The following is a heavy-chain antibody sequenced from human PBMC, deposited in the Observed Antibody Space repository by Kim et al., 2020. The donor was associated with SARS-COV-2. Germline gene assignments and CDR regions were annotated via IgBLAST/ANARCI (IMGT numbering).Heavy chain of an antibody. CDR2: ITHDVTNT. D-gene: IGHD1-7*01. Sequence: GGSLRLSCAASGFTFSSYWMHWVRQAPGKGLVWVARITHDVTNTYYADSARGRFTVSRDNAKNTLFLEMNSLRAEDTAVYYCARDQGLGTPFDYWGQGALVTVSS. V-gene: IGHV3-74*01. CDR1: GFTFSSYW. J-gene: IGHJ4*02. CDR3: ARDQGLGTPFDY.